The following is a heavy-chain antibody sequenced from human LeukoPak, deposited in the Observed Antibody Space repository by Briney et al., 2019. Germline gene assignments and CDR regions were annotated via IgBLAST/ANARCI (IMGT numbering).Heavy chain of an antibody. CDR2: IYSGGST. V-gene: IGHV3-66*01. D-gene: IGHD3-22*01. J-gene: IGHJ4*02. CDR1: GFTVSSNY. CDR3: ARESLYYDSSGYLDY. Sequence: GGSLRLSCAASGFTVSSNYMSWVRQAPGKGLEWVSVIYSGGSTYYADSVKGRFTISRDNSKNTLYLQMNSLRAEDTAVYYCARESLYYDSSGYLDYWGQGTLVTVSS.